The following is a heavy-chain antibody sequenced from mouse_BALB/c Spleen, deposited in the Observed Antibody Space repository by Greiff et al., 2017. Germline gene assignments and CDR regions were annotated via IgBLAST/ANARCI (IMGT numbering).Heavy chain of an antibody. D-gene: IGHD2-4*01. V-gene: IGHV5-17*02. J-gene: IGHJ3*01. CDR3: ARGIYYDYFFAY. Sequence: EVNLVESGGGLVQPGGSRKLSCAASGFTFSSFGMHWVRQAPEKGLEWVAYISSGSSTIYYADTVKGRFTISRDNPRNTLFLQMTSLRSEDTAMYYCARGIYYDYFFAYWGQGTLVTVSA. CDR2: ISSGSSTI. CDR1: GFTFSSFG.